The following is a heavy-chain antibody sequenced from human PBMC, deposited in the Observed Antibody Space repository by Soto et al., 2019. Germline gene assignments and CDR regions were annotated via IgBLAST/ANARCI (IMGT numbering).Heavy chain of an antibody. Sequence: QVQLVQSGAEVKKPGASVKVSCKASGYTFTSYGISWGRQAPGQGLEWMGWISAYNGNTNDAQKHQGRVTMTTDTSTSTAYMELRSLRSDDTAVYYCARESAGGYSYGYRYYGMDVWGQGTTVTVSS. CDR2: ISAYNGNT. J-gene: IGHJ6*02. CDR1: GYTFTSYG. V-gene: IGHV1-18*01. D-gene: IGHD5-18*01. CDR3: ARESAGGYSYGYRYYGMDV.